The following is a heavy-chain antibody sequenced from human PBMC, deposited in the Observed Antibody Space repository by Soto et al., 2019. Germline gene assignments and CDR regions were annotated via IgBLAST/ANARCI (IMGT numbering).Heavy chain of an antibody. D-gene: IGHD3-10*01. V-gene: IGHV1-69*04. CDR1: GGTFSSYT. J-gene: IGHJ5*02. Sequence: SVKVSCKASGGTFSSYTISWVRQAPGQGLEWMGRIIPILGIANYAQKFQGRVTITADKSTSTAYMELSSLRSEDTAVYYCAGDYYGSGSYWNNWFDPWGQGTLVTVSS. CDR2: IIPILGIA. CDR3: AGDYYGSGSYWNNWFDP.